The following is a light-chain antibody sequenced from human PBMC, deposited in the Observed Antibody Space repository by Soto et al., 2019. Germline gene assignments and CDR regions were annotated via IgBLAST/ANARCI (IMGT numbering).Light chain of an antibody. CDR1: QSISSY. V-gene: IGKV1-39*01. CDR2: AAS. J-gene: IGKJ3*01. CDR3: QQSYSTPST. Sequence: DIQMTQSPSSLSASVGDRVTSTCRASQSISSYLNWYQQKPGKAPKLLIYAASSLQSGVPSRFSGSGSWTDFTLTISSLQPEDFATYYCQQSYSTPSTFGPGTKVDIK.